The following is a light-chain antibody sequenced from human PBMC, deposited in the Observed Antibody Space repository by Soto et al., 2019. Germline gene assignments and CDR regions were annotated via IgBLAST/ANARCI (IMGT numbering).Light chain of an antibody. Sequence: DIQLTQSPASLSASVGDSVNITCRSSQYINTYLNWYHQKPGKAPKLLIYGTSNLHSDVPPRFSGSGFGTDFTLTITSLQPEDFATYYCQQTYITPPETFGPGTKVDSK. CDR3: QQTYITPPET. CDR2: GTS. V-gene: IGKV1-39*01. J-gene: IGKJ3*01. CDR1: QYINTY.